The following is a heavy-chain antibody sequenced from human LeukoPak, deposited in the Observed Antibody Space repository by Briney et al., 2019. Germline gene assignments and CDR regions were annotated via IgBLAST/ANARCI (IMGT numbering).Heavy chain of an antibody. D-gene: IGHD5-18*01. Sequence: GGSLRLSCAASGLTLSGFSVNWVRQAPGKGLEWISYSSGSNTIYYADSVKGRFTISRDNAKNSLFLQMSSQRDEGTAVYYCVRTGGYSYGPFEYWGQGTLVTVSS. CDR3: VRTGGYSYGPFEY. CDR1: GLTLSGFS. CDR2: SSGSNTI. J-gene: IGHJ4*02. V-gene: IGHV3-48*02.